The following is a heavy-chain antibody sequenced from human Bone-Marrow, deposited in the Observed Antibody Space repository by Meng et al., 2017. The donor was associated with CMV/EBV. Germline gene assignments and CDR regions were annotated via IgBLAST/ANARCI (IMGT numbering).Heavy chain of an antibody. J-gene: IGHJ6*01. CDR3: ARMYNWNDVGYYGMDV. Sequence: SETLSLTCTVSGGSISSYYWSWIRQPPGKGLEWLGYIYYSGSTNYNPSLKSRVTISVDTSKNQFSLKLSSVTADTAVYYCARMYNWNDVGYYGMDVWGQGTTVTVYS. V-gene: IGHV4-59*01. CDR1: GGSISSYY. D-gene: IGHD1-1*01. CDR2: IYYSGST.